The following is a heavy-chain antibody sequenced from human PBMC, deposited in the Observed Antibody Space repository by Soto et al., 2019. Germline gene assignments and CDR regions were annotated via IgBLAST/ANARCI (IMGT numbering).Heavy chain of an antibody. CDR3: ARAFHGSGSAPDS. J-gene: IGHJ4*02. D-gene: IGHD3-10*01. CDR1: GGSINSGDYY. V-gene: IGHV4-30-4*01. CDR2: IYYTGST. Sequence: QVQLQESGPGLVKPSQTLSLTCTVSGGSINSGDYYWSWIRQPPGKGLEWIGYIYYTGSTYYNPSLHSRVTISLDTSKKQFALRLSSVTVADTAVYYCARAFHGSGSAPDSWGQGTLVTVSS.